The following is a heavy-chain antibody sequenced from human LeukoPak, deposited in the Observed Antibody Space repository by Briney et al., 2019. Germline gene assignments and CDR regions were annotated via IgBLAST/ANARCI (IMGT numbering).Heavy chain of an antibody. CDR3: ARHVTRYYDFWSGYYYWFDP. CDR1: GYSISSGYY. J-gene: IGHJ5*02. V-gene: IGHV4-38-2*02. D-gene: IGHD3-3*01. Sequence: SETLSLTCTVSGYSISSGYYWGWIRQPPGKGLEWIGEINHSGSTNYNPSLKSRVTISVDTSKNQFSLKLSSVTAADTAVYYCARHVTRYYDFWSGYYYWFDPWGQGTLVTVSS. CDR2: INHSGST.